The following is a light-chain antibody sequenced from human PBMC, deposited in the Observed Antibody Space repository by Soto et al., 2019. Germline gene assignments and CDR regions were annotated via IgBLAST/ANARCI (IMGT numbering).Light chain of an antibody. CDR1: QSVSSS. V-gene: IGKV3-15*01. Sequence: EVVMTQSPDTLSVSPGERATLSCRASQSVSSSLAWYQQKPGQAPRLLIYGASTRATGVPARFSGSGSGTEFTLTISSLQSEDVAVYYCQHHHNWPPCTFGQGTRVEIK. CDR2: GAS. J-gene: IGKJ1*01. CDR3: QHHHNWPPCT.